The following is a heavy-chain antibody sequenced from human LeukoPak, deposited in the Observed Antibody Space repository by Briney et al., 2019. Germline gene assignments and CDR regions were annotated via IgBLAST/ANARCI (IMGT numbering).Heavy chain of an antibody. CDR1: GGSISSSTYY. J-gene: IGHJ5*02. CDR2: ITYSGST. D-gene: IGHD6-13*01. Sequence: SETLSLTCTVSGGSISSSTYYWGWIRQPPGKGLEWIGSITYSGSTYYNPSLKSRVTISVDTSKNQFSLKLNSVSAADTAVYYCARVVAAAGNNWFDPWGQGTLVTVSS. CDR3: ARVVAAAGNNWFDP. V-gene: IGHV4-39*07.